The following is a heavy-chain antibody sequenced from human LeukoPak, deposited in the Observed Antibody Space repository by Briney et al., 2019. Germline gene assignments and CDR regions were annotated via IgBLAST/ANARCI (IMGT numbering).Heavy chain of an antibody. D-gene: IGHD2-8*01. CDR1: GGSISSYY. CDR3: ARGMVYGSLNSEYFQH. J-gene: IGHJ1*01. CDR2: ISHSGST. Sequence: SEILSLTCTVSGGSISSYYWSWIRQPPGKGVEWIGYISHSGSTNYNPSLKSRVTMSVDTSKNQFSLKLSSVTAADTAVYYCARGMVYGSLNSEYFQHWGQGTLVTVSS. V-gene: IGHV4-59*12.